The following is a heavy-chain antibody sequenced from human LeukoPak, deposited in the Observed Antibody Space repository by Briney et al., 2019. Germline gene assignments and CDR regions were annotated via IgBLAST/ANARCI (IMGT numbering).Heavy chain of an antibody. CDR3: ARRGAAAGPRNWFDP. CDR1: GGSISSYY. Sequence: PSETLSLTCTVSGGSISSYYWSWIRQPPGKGLEWIGYIYTSGSTNYNPSLKSRVTISVDTSKNQFSLKLSSVTAADTAVYYGARRGAAAGPRNWFDPWGQGTLVTVSS. CDR2: IYTSGST. J-gene: IGHJ5*02. D-gene: IGHD6-13*01. V-gene: IGHV4-4*09.